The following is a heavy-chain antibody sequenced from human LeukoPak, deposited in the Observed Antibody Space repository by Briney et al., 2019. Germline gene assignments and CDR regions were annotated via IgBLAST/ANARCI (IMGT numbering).Heavy chain of an antibody. CDR2: MNPNSGNT. CDR3: TAVAGSGGFDP. Sequence: ASVTVSCKASGYTFTGYYMHWVRQAPGQGLEWMGWMNPNSGNTGYAQKFQGRVTITRNTSISTAYMELSSLRSEDTAVYYCTAVAGSGGFDPWGQGTLVTVSS. CDR1: GYTFTGYY. J-gene: IGHJ5*02. D-gene: IGHD6-19*01. V-gene: IGHV1-8*03.